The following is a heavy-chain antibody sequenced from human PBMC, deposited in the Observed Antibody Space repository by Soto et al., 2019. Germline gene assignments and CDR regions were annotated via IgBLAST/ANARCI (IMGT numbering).Heavy chain of an antibody. CDR2: ISGSGGST. Sequence: PGGSLRLSCAASGFTFSSYAMSWVRQAPGKGLEWVSAISGSGGSTYYADSVKGRFTISRDNSKNTLYLQMNSLRAEDTAVYYCAKGGYSSGWYSNRYFDLWGRGTLVTVSS. V-gene: IGHV3-23*01. D-gene: IGHD6-19*01. CDR3: AKGGYSSGWYSNRYFDL. J-gene: IGHJ2*01. CDR1: GFTFSSYA.